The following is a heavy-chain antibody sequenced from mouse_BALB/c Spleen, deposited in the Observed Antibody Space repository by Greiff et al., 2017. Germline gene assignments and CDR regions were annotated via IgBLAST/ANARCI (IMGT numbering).Heavy chain of an antibody. Sequence: VQLQQSGPELVKPGASVKISCKASGYSFTGYFMNWVMQSHGKSLEWIGRINPYNGDTFYNQKFKGKATLTVDKSSSTAHMELRSLASEDSAVYYCARGNMITIYYFDYWGQGTTLTVSS. CDR1: GYSFTGYF. CDR2: INPYNGDT. CDR3: ARGNMITIYYFDY. V-gene: IGHV1-20*02. J-gene: IGHJ2*01. D-gene: IGHD2-4*01.